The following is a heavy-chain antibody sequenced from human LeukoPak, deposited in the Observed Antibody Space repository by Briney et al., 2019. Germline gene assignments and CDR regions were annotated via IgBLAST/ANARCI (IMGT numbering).Heavy chain of an antibody. Sequence: SETLSLTCTVSGCSISGSITWGWVPQPPGKWLEGIGNIHYDGRTASNPSLKSRVTISLETATNQFSLKVNSVTAADTAFYYCARVLTAAGLDFWGQGILVSISS. J-gene: IGHJ4*02. CDR3: ARVLTAAGLDF. D-gene: IGHD6-25*01. V-gene: IGHV4-39*07. CDR1: GCSISGSIT. CDR2: IHYDGRT.